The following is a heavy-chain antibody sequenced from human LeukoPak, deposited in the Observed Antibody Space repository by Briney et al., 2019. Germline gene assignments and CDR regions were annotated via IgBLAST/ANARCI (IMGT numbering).Heavy chain of an antibody. CDR2: ISHDGNNK. D-gene: IGHD2-15*01. CDR1: RYTFSSYT. Sequence: PGGSLRLSCAASRYTFSSYTIHWVRQAPGKGLEGVAVISHDGNNKYYADSVKGRFTISRDSSKNTLYRQTNSLRAEDTAVYYCARADCSGGSCYSYFDYWGQGTLVTVSS. CDR3: ARADCSGGSCYSYFDY. V-gene: IGHV3-30-3*01. J-gene: IGHJ4*02.